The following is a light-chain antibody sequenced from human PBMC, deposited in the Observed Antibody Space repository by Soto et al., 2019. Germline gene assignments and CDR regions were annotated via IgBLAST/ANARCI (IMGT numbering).Light chain of an antibody. V-gene: IGLV1-47*01. Sequence: QSVLTQPPSVSGAPGQTITISCTGSSSNIGAGYDVHWYQHLPGTAPKLLIYKNYQRPSGVPDRFSGSKSGTSASLAISGLRSEDEADYYCATWDDSLSAWVFGGGTKLTVL. CDR3: ATWDDSLSAWV. J-gene: IGLJ3*02. CDR2: KNY. CDR1: SSNIGAGYD.